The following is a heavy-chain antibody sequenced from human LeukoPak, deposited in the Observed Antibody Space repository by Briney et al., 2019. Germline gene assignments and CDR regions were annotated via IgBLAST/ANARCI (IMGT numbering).Heavy chain of an antibody. J-gene: IGHJ6*02. CDR1: GFIFRSYS. D-gene: IGHD3-9*01. V-gene: IGHV3-48*02. CDR2: ISRSGSST. CDR3: ANILPPRGLQKDYYYYGMDV. Sequence: GGSLRLSCAASGFIFRSYSMNWVRQAPGKRLEWISYISRSGSSTYYADSAEGRFIISRDDAKNSLYLQMNDLRDEDTAVYYCANILPPRGLQKDYYYYGMDVWGQGTTVTVSS.